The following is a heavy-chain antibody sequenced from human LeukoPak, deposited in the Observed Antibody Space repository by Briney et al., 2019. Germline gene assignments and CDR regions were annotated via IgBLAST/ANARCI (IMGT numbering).Heavy chain of an antibody. CDR1: GFIFSGSE. Sequence: GSLRLSCAASGFIFSGSEMNWVRQAPGKGLEWVSSISSSGNTIYYADSVKGRFTISRDNAKNSLYLQMNSLRAEDTAVYYCAGAGFDYWGQGTLVTVSS. CDR3: AGAGFDY. J-gene: IGHJ4*02. V-gene: IGHV3-48*03. CDR2: ISSSGNTI.